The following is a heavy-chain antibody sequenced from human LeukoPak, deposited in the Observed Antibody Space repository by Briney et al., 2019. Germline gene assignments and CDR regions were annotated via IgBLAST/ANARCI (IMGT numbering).Heavy chain of an antibody. CDR1: GFTFSSYA. V-gene: IGHV3-30-3*01. CDR3: ARDALDGDREVDI. Sequence: PGGSLRLSCAASGFTFSSYAMHWVRQAPGKGLEWVAVISYDGGNKYYADSVKGRFTISRDNSKNTLYLQMNSLRAEDTAVYYCARDALDGDREVDIWGQGTMVTVSS. J-gene: IGHJ3*02. CDR2: ISYDGGNK. D-gene: IGHD3-10*01.